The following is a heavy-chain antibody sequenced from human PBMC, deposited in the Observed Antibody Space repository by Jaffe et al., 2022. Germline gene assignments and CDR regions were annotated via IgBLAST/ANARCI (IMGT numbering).Heavy chain of an antibody. CDR1: GSISSSNW. D-gene: IGHD3-16*01. Sequence: QVQLQESGPGLVKPSGTLSLTCVVSGSISSSNWWSWIRQPPGKGLEWIGQIHIGGSPSYKSSLRSRVSISADNSKNQLSLTLNFVTAADTAVYYCARHGGYDQDSWGQGTLVTVSS. CDR2: IHIGGSP. J-gene: IGHJ4*02. CDR3: ARHGGYDQDS. V-gene: IGHV4-4*02.